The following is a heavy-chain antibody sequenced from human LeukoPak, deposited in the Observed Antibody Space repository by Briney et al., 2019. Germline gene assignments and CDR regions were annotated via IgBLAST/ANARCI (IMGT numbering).Heavy chain of an antibody. CDR3: AKRDYYHSSGYYYLYYFDH. CDR1: GFTFSNYA. CDR2: ISNSGGST. J-gene: IGHJ4*02. D-gene: IGHD3-22*01. V-gene: IGHV3-23*01. Sequence: QSGGSLRLSCAASGFTFSNYAMSWVRQAPGKGLEWVSGISNSGGSTYYADSVKGRFTISRDTSKNTLYLQMNSLRAEDTAVYYCAKRDYYHSSGYYYLYYFDHWGQGTLVTVSS.